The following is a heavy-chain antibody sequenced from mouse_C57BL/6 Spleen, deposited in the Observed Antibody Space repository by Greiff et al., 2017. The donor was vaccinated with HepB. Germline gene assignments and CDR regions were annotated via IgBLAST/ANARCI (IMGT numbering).Heavy chain of an antibody. Sequence: VQLQQSGAELVKPGASVKISCKASGYAFSSYWMNWVKQRPGKGLEWIGQIYPGDGDTNYNGKFKGKATLTADKSSSTAYMQLSSLTSEDSAVYFCARKRWLPYFDYWGQGTTLTVSS. V-gene: IGHV1-80*01. CDR3: ARKRWLPYFDY. J-gene: IGHJ2*01. CDR1: GYAFSSYW. CDR2: IYPGDGDT. D-gene: IGHD2-3*01.